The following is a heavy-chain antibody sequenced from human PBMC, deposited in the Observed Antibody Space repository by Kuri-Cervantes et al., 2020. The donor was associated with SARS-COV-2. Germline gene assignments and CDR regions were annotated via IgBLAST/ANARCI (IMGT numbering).Heavy chain of an antibody. D-gene: IGHD1-1*01. J-gene: IGHJ3*01. CDR1: GYTLSELS. CDR3: VTDLTANNWDPDAFDA. Sequence: ASVKVSCKVSGYTLSELSIRWVRQPPGQGLEWVGGYHPDDGETFYAQKFQGRVTMTEDTSTDTAYMELSSLGSEDTAVYYCVTDLTANNWDPDAFDAWGQGTMVTVSS. CDR2: YHPDDGET. V-gene: IGHV1-24*01.